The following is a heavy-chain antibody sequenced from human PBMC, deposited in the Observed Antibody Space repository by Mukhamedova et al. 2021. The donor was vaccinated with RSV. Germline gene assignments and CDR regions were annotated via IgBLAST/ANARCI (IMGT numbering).Heavy chain of an antibody. D-gene: IGHD1-20*01. CDR3: AREFITGTDFDY. Sequence: GWINPNSGGTNYAQKFQGRVTMTRDTSISTAYMELSRLRSDDTAVYYCAREFITGTDFDYWGQGTLVTVSS. CDR2: INPNSGGT. V-gene: IGHV1-2*02. J-gene: IGHJ4*02.